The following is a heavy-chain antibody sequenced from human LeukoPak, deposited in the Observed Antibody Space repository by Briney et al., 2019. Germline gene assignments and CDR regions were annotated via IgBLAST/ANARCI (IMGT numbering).Heavy chain of an antibody. V-gene: IGHV3-74*01. CDR1: GFTFSNYW. CDR2: ITSDGSST. D-gene: IGHD3-16*01. Sequence: GGSLRLSCAASGFTFSNYWMHWVRQAPGEVLVWVSRITSDGSSTRHADSVKGRFTISRENAKNTLYLQMNSLRAEDTAVYYCARDYAVGESFDIWGQGTLVTVSS. CDR3: ARDYAVGESFDI. J-gene: IGHJ3*02.